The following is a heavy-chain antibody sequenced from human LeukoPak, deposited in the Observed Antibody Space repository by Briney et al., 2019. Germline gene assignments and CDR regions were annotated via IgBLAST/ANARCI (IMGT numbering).Heavy chain of an antibody. J-gene: IGHJ2*01. CDR1: EFTFSSYG. CDR3: ARDGFTMIVVGWYFDL. D-gene: IGHD3-22*01. V-gene: IGHV3-33*01. CDR2: IWYDGSNK. Sequence: GGSLRLSCAASEFTFSSYGMHWVRHAPGKGLEWVAVIWYDGSNKDYADSVKGRFTISRDNSKNTLYLQMNSLRAEDTAVYYCARDGFTMIVVGWYFDLWGRGTLVTVSS.